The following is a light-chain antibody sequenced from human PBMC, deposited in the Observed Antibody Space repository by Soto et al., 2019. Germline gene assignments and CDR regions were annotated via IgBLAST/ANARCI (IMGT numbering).Light chain of an antibody. V-gene: IGKV3-20*01. CDR2: SAS. CDR1: QCVSSNY. Sequence: EIVLTQSPGTLSLSPGEGATLSCRASQCVSSNYLAWYQQKPGQAPRLLIYSASSRATGIPDRFSGSGSGTDFTLTISRLEPEDFAVYYCQQYGNSPYTFGQGTKLEIK. CDR3: QQYGNSPYT. J-gene: IGKJ2*01.